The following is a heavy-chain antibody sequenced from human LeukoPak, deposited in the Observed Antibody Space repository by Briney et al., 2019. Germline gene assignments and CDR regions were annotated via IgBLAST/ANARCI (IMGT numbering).Heavy chain of an antibody. V-gene: IGHV4-59*01. J-gene: IGHJ4*02. CDR3: ARSGFSSGWTFDY. Sequence: SETLSLTCTVSNDSINNYYWSWIRQPPGKGLEWIGYIYYSGNTNYNPSLKSRVSISVDTSKNQFSLKLSSVTAADTAVYYCARSGFSSGWTFDYWGQGTLVTVSS. D-gene: IGHD6-19*01. CDR1: NDSINNYY. CDR2: IYYSGNT.